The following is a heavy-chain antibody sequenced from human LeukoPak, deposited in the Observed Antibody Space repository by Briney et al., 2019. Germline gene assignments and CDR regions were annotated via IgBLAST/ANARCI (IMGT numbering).Heavy chain of an antibody. CDR1: GFTFSSYA. D-gene: IGHD6-25*01. CDR2: ISGSGGST. V-gene: IGHV3-23*01. J-gene: IGHJ4*02. Sequence: PGGSLRLSCAASGFTFSSYAMSWVRQAPGKGLEWVSAISGSGGSTYYADSVKGRFTISRDNAKNSLYLQMNSLRAEDTVVYYCARSIAAAPPDYWGQGTLVTVSS. CDR3: ARSIAAAPPDY.